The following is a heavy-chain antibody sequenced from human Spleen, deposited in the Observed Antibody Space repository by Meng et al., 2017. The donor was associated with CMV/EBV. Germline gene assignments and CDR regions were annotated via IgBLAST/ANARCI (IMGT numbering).Heavy chain of an antibody. V-gene: IGHV3-74*01. D-gene: IGHD6-13*01. Sequence: LSLTCVASGFTFRNYWMHWVRQVPGKGLVWVSRINSDGSDTIYADSVKGRFTISRDNAKNSLYLQMNSLRAEDTAVYYCASLAAAGGYYYGMDVWGQGTTVTVSS. CDR1: GFTFRNYW. CDR3: ASLAAAGGYYYGMDV. CDR2: INSDGSDT. J-gene: IGHJ6*02.